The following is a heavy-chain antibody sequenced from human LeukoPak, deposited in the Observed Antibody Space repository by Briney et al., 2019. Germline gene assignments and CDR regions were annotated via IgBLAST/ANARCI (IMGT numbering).Heavy chain of an antibody. CDR1: GGTFSSYT. CDR3: ASRHCSSTSCYTLSAFDI. D-gene: IGHD2-2*02. CDR2: IIPILGIA. J-gene: IGHJ3*02. Sequence: SVKVSCKASGGTFSSYTISWVRQAPGQGLEWMGRIIPILGIANYAQKFQGRVTITADKSTSTAYMELSSLRSEDTAVYYCASRHCSSTSCYTLSAFDIWGQGTMVTVSS. V-gene: IGHV1-69*02.